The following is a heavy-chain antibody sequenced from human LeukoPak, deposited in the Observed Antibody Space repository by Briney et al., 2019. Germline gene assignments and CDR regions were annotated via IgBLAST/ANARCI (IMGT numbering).Heavy chain of an antibody. J-gene: IGHJ4*02. V-gene: IGHV3-23*01. CDR2: ISGSGGST. D-gene: IGHD1-26*01. Sequence: PGGSLRLSCAASGFTFSSCAMNWVRQAPGKGLEWVSAISGSGGSTYYADSVKGRFTISRDNSKNTLYLQMNSLRAEDTALYYCAKRGSYYYFDYWGQGTLVTVSS. CDR3: AKRGSYYYFDY. CDR1: GFTFSSCA.